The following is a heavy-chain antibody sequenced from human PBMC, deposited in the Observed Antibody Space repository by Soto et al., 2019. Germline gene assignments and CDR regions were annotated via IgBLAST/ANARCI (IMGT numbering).Heavy chain of an antibody. CDR1: GYTFTRSG. D-gene: IGHD5-12*01. J-gene: IGHJ6*02. Sequence: QVQLVQSGAEVKKPGASVKVSCKASGYTFTRSGISWVRQAPGQGLEWMGWISTYNGDTNSAQTFQGRVTMTTDTTTSTVHMEVRSVRSDDTAVYYSAREGVATYYFYGMDVWGQGTPVTVSS. V-gene: IGHV1-18*01. CDR2: ISTYNGDT. CDR3: AREGVATYYFYGMDV.